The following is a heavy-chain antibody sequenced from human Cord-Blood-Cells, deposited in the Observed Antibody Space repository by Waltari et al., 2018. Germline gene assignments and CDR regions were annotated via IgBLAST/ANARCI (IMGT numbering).Heavy chain of an antibody. CDR1: CGSISSYY. Sequence: QVQLQESGPGLVKPSETLSLTCTVPCGSISSYYWSWIRQPAGKGLEWIGRIYTSGSTNYHPTLNSRVTMSVDTSKNQFSLKLSSVTAADTAVYYCAREGTYYDFWSGYSNWFDPWGQGTLVTVSS. D-gene: IGHD3-3*01. CDR2: IYTSGST. CDR3: AREGTYYDFWSGYSNWFDP. V-gene: IGHV4-4*07. J-gene: IGHJ5*02.